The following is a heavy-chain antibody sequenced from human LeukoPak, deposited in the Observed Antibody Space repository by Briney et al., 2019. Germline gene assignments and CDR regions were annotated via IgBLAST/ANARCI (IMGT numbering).Heavy chain of an antibody. CDR3: ARDLPRHYYDSSGYLS. D-gene: IGHD3-22*01. CDR2: IIPILGIA. V-gene: IGHV1-69*04. CDR1: GGTFSSYT. Sequence: SVKVSCKASGGTFSSYTISWVRQAPGQGLEWMGRIIPILGIANYAQKSQGRVTITADKSTSTAYMELSSLRSEDTAVYYCARDLPRHYYDSSGYLSWGQGTLVTVSS. J-gene: IGHJ4*02.